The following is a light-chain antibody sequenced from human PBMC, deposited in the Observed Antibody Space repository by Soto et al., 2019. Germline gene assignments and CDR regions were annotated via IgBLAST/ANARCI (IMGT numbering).Light chain of an antibody. CDR2: HTS. CDR3: QRYDNWPLT. Sequence: EIVMTQSPATLSVSPGESATLSCRASESISGNLAWYQQKPGLSPRLLIYHTSTRATGVPASFSGSGSGTEFSLTVSSLQSEDSAVYYCQRYDNWPLTFGGGTKVEIQ. V-gene: IGKV3-15*01. J-gene: IGKJ4*01. CDR1: ESISGN.